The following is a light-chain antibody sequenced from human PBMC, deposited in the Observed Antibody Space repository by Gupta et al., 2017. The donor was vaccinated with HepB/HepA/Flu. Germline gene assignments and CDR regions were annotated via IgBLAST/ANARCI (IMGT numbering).Light chain of an antibody. Sequence: EIVLTQSPATLSLSPGERATLSCRASQSVNSYLAWYQQKPGQAPRLLIYDASSRATGIPARFSGSGSGTDFTLTISSLDPEDFAMYYCQQRSNWPPWTFGQGTKVEIK. CDR2: DAS. CDR1: QSVNSY. V-gene: IGKV3-11*01. J-gene: IGKJ1*01. CDR3: QQRSNWPPWT.